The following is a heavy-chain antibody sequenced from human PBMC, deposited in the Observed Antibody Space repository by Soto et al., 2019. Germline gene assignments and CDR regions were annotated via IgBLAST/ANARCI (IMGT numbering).Heavy chain of an antibody. Sequence: SGPTLVNPTQTLTLTCTFSGFSLSTSGMCVSWIRQPPGKALEWLALIDWDDDKYYSPSLKTRLTIAKDTSKNQVVLTMTNMDPVDTATYYCARIRGGSWQFDPWGQGPLVTVSS. V-gene: IGHV2-70*01. D-gene: IGHD6-19*01. CDR1: GFSLSTSGMC. J-gene: IGHJ5*02. CDR3: ARIRGGSWQFDP. CDR2: IDWDDDK.